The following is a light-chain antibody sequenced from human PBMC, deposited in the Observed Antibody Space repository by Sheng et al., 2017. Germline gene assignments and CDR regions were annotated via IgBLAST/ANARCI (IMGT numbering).Light chain of an antibody. CDR2: AAS. Sequence: DIQLTQSPSSLSASVGDRVTITCRVSQGISSYLNWFQQKTGKAPKLLIYAASSLHSGVPSRFSGSGSGTDFTLTINSLQPEDFATYYCQQSYSTPRTFGPRDQSGYQT. V-gene: IGKV1-39*01. CDR3: QQSYSTPRT. J-gene: IGKJ3*01. CDR1: QGISSY.